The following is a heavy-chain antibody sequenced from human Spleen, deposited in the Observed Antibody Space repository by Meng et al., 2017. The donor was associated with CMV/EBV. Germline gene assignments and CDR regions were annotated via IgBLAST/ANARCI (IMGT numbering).Heavy chain of an antibody. D-gene: IGHD4-17*01. J-gene: IGHJ4*02. CDR1: GFTFSSYE. V-gene: IGHV3-48*03. Sequence: GGPLRLSCAASGFTFSSYEMNWVRQAPGKGLEWVSYISSSGSLIYYADSVKGRFTISRDNAKNSLYLQMNSLRAEDTAVYYCASGYTYGFDYWGQGARVTVSS. CDR2: ISSSGSLI. CDR3: ASGYTYGFDY.